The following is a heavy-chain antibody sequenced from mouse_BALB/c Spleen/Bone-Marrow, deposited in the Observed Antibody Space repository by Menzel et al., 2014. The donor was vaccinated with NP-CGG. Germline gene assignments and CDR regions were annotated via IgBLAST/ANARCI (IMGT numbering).Heavy chain of an antibody. D-gene: IGHD2-14*01. V-gene: IGHV2-3*01. CDR3: AKQDYYRYDYAMDY. Sequence: VQRVESGTGLVAPSQSLSITCTVSGFSLTSYGVSWVRQPPGKALEWLGVIWGDGSTNYHSALISRLSISKGNSKSQVFLKLNSLQTDDTATYYCAKQDYYRYDYAMDYWGQGTSVTVSS. J-gene: IGHJ4*01. CDR2: IWGDGST. CDR1: GFSLTSYG.